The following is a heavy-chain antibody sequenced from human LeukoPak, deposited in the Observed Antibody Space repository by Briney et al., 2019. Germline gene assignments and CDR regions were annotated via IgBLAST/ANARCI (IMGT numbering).Heavy chain of an antibody. D-gene: IGHD3-16*01. Sequence: GRSLRLSCAASGFTFSSYGIHWVRLPPGKGLEWVAATSNDGSYKYSADSVRGRFTISRDNSKNTVYLQMNSLRAEDTAVYYCAKGDDHAGISWFDPWGRGTLVTVSS. CDR1: GFTFSSYG. CDR3: AKGDDHAGISWFDP. CDR2: TSNDGSYK. J-gene: IGHJ5*02. V-gene: IGHV3-30*18.